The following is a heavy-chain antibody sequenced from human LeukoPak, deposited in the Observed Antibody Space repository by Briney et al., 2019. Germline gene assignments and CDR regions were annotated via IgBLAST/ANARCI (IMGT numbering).Heavy chain of an antibody. Sequence: GGSLRLSCAASGFTFSSYAMSWVRQAPGKGLEWVSAISGSGGSTYYADSVKGRFTISRDNSKNTLYLQMNSLRAEDTAVCYCAKAPSGSYRFDYWGQGTLVTVSS. V-gene: IGHV3-23*01. CDR3: AKAPSGSYRFDY. D-gene: IGHD1-26*01. CDR1: GFTFSSYA. CDR2: ISGSGGST. J-gene: IGHJ4*02.